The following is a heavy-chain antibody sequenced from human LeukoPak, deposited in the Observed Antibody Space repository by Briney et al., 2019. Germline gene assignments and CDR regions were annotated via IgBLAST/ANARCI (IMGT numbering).Heavy chain of an antibody. CDR3: ASIDY. Sequence: PGGSLRLSCAASGFTFSSYWMNWARQAPGKGLEWVSVIYSGGSTYYADSVKGRFTISRDNSKNTLYLQMNSLRAEDTAVYYCASIDYWGQGTLVTVSS. J-gene: IGHJ4*02. CDR2: IYSGGST. CDR1: GFTFSSYW. V-gene: IGHV3-53*01.